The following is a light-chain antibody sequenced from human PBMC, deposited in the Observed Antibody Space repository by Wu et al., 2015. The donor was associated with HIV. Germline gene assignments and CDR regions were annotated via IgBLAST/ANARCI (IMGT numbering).Light chain of an antibody. CDR2: AAS. J-gene: IGKJ1*01. Sequence: DIQLTQSPSFLSASVGDRVTITCRASQGISTYLAWYQQKSGKAPKLLIYAASTLQRGVPSRFSGSGSGTEFTLTISSLQPEDFATYYCQKYNTAPWTFGQGTKVEMK. CDR3: QKYNTAPWT. V-gene: IGKV1-9*01. CDR1: QGISTY.